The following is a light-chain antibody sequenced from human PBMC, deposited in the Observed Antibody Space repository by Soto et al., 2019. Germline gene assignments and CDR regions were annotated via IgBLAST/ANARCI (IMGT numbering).Light chain of an antibody. J-gene: IGLJ2*01. CDR3: SSYTAATHVV. CDR2: DVS. CDR1: SNDVGGYDY. Sequence: QSALTQPASVSGSPGQSITISCIGTSNDVGGYDYVSWYQQHPGKVPKLMIYDVSKRPSGVSSRFSGSKSGNTASLTISGLQAEDEADYYCSSYTAATHVVFGGGTKLTVL. V-gene: IGLV2-14*03.